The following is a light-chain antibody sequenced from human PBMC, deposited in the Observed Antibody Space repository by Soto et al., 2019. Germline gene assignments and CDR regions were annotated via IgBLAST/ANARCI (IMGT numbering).Light chain of an antibody. Sequence: EIVSTQSPGTLSLSPGERATLSCRASQTVTSSYLAWYQQKPGQAPRLLIYGASSRATGIPDRFSGSGSGTDFTLTISRLEPEDFAVYYCQQYVTSPTTFGQGTKVEIK. V-gene: IGKV3-20*01. J-gene: IGKJ1*01. CDR2: GAS. CDR1: QTVTSSY. CDR3: QQYVTSPTT.